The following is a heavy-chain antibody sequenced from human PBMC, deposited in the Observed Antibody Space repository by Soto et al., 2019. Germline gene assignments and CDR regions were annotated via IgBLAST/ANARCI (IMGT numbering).Heavy chain of an antibody. CDR2: IIPILGTA. V-gene: IGHV1-69*06. J-gene: IGHJ5*02. D-gene: IGHD4-17*01. Sequence: QVQLVQSGAEVKKPGSSVKVSCKASGGTFSSYAISWVRQAPGQGLEWMGGIIPILGTANYAQKFQGRVMITADKSTSTAYMELSSLRSEDTAVYYCARDPTYGGNSDWFDPWGQGPLVTVSS. CDR3: ARDPTYGGNSDWFDP. CDR1: GGTFSSYA.